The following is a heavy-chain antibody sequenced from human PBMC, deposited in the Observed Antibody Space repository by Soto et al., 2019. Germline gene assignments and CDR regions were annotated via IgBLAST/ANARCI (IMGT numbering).Heavy chain of an antibody. D-gene: IGHD6-6*01. J-gene: IGHJ6*03. CDR2: ISSNGVGT. CDR1: GFTLSGSV. V-gene: IGHV3-64*01. CDR3: ARRARPDFYYMDV. Sequence: EVQLAESGGGLAQPGGSLRLSCAASGFTLSGSVMDWVRQAPGKGLEYVSGISSNGVGTYYANSVQGRFTISRDNSKNTVYLQMGSLRPEDMAVYYCARRARPDFYYMDVWGKGTTVTVSS.